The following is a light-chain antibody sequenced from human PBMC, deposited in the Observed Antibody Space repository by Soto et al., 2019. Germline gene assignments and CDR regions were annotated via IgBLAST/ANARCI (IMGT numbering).Light chain of an antibody. CDR1: SSDVGGYNY. CDR3: SSYAGSSNV. Sequence: QSVLTQPSSASVSPGQSVAISCTGTSSDVGGYNYVSWYQQHPGKAPKLMIYEVNKRPSGVPDRFSGSKSGNTASLTVSGLQAEEEADYYCSSYAGSSNVFGTGTKVTVL. V-gene: IGLV2-8*01. J-gene: IGLJ1*01. CDR2: EVN.